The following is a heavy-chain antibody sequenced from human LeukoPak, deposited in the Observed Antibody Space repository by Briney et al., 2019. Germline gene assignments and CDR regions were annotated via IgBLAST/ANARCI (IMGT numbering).Heavy chain of an antibody. CDR3: ARRRGYGYDSMTGRNFDY. CDR1: GYTFTGYY. J-gene: IGHJ4*02. Sequence: GASVKVSCKASGYTFTGYYMHWVRQAPGQGLEWMGWINPNSGGTNYAQKFQGRVTMTRDTSISTAYMELSRLRSDDTAVYYCARRRGYGYDSMTGRNFDYWGQGTLVTVSS. V-gene: IGHV1-2*02. D-gene: IGHD5-18*01. CDR2: INPNSGGT.